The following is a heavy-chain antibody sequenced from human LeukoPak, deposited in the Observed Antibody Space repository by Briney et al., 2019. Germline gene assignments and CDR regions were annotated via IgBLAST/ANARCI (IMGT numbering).Heavy chain of an antibody. J-gene: IGHJ6*02. Sequence: GGSLRLSCAASGVPFSAYWMHWVRQVPGKGLAWVSHISSDGSVIVYADSVNGRFTISRDNAKNTLYLQMNSLRLDDTAVYYCATDRWYTMDIWGQGTTVTVSS. CDR3: ATDRWYTMDI. CDR2: ISSDGSVI. D-gene: IGHD4-23*01. V-gene: IGHV3-74*01. CDR1: GVPFSAYW.